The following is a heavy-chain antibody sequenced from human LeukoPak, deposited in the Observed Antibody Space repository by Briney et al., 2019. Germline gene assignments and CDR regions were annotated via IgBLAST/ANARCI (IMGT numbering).Heavy chain of an antibody. Sequence: SETLSLTCSLSGGSINSGYCIWIRQPPGKGLEWIGLLYPSGSTNYNPSLKSRVIISVDTSRTQFSLKLSSMTAAATAVYYCDFEHYPLDYWGQGTLVTVSS. D-gene: IGHD1-26*01. CDR2: LYPSGST. CDR3: DFEHYPLDY. V-gene: IGHV4-4*07. J-gene: IGHJ4*02. CDR1: GGSINSGY.